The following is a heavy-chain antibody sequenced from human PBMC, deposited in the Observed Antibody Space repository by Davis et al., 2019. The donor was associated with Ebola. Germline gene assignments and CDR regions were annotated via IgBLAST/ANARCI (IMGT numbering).Heavy chain of an antibody. CDR2: ISYDGSNK. Sequence: PGGSLRLSCAASGFTFSSYAMHWVRQAPGKGLEWVAVISYDGSNKYYADSVKGRFTISRDNSKNTLYLQMNSLRAEDTAQYYCAKAGCSTTGCYSNQWGRGTLVTVSS. D-gene: IGHD2-2*01. J-gene: IGHJ4*02. V-gene: IGHV3-30-3*01. CDR3: AKAGCSTTGCYSNQ. CDR1: GFTFSSYA.